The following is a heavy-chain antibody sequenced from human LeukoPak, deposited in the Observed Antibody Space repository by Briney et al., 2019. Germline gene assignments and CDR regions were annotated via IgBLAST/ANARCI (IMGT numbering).Heavy chain of an antibody. J-gene: IGHJ4*02. CDR2: TYYRSKWYN. V-gene: IGHV6-1*01. D-gene: IGHD2-15*01. CDR3: ERGQTGSGRIFDY. Sequence: SQTLSLTCAISGDSVSRNSAAWNCIRQSPSRALKWLGRTYYRSKWYNDYADYVKSRITVNPDTSNNQFSLQLKSVTPEDTAVYYCERGQTGSGRIFDYWGQGILVTVSS. CDR1: GDSVSRNSAA.